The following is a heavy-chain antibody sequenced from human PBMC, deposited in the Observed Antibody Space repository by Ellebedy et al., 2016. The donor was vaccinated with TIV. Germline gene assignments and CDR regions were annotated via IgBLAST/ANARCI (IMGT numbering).Heavy chain of an antibody. CDR3: ARVEGSSGLSSIAFDI. J-gene: IGHJ3*02. V-gene: IGHV1-18*01. CDR2: ISAYNGNT. CDR1: GYTFTSYV. Sequence: AASVKVSCKASGYTFTSYVISRVRQALGQWLEWMRRISAYNGNTNYAQKLQGRVTMTTDTSTSTAYMELRSLRSDDTAVYYCARVEGSSGLSSIAFDIWGQGTMVTVSS. D-gene: IGHD6-19*01.